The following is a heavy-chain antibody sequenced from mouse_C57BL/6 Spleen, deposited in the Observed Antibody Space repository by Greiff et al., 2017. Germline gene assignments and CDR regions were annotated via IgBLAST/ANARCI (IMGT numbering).Heavy chain of an antibody. CDR1: GYTFTDYY. CDR3: ARVYDDYDETLYYAMDY. Sequence: QVQLKESGAELVRPGASVKLSCKASGYTFTDYYINWVKQRPGQGLEWIARIYPGSGNTYYNEKFKGKATLTAEKSSSTAYMQLSSLTSEDSAVYFCARVYDDYDETLYYAMDYWGQGTSVTVSS. D-gene: IGHD2-4*01. CDR2: IYPGSGNT. V-gene: IGHV1-76*01. J-gene: IGHJ4*01.